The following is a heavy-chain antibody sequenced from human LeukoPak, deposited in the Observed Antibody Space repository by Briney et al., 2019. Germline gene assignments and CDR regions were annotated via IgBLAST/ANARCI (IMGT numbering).Heavy chain of an antibody. D-gene: IGHD4-17*01. CDR3: ARSNFVYGDYVQYWYFDL. V-gene: IGHV1-69*05. J-gene: IGHJ2*01. CDR2: IIPIFGTS. CDR1: GGTLTSYA. Sequence: SVKVSCKASGGTLTSYATSWVRQAPGQGLEWMGRIIPIFGTSKYAQKFQGRVTITTDESTSTVYMELSSLRSEDTAVYYCARSNFVYGDYVQYWYFDLWGRGTLVTVSS.